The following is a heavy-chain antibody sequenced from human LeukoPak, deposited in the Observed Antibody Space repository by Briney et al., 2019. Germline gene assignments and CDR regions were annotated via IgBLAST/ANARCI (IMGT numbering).Heavy chain of an antibody. V-gene: IGHV3-7*04. CDR3: ARDSLGGSSYVS. J-gene: IGHJ5*02. CDR2: IKQDGSET. Sequence: GGSLRLSCAASGFTFNNHYMTWVRQAPGKGLEWVANIKQDGSETYYLDSVKGRSTISRDNAKNSLYLQLNNVRAEDTAVYYCARDSLGGSSYVSWGQGTLVTVSS. D-gene: IGHD3-10*01. CDR1: GFTFNNHY.